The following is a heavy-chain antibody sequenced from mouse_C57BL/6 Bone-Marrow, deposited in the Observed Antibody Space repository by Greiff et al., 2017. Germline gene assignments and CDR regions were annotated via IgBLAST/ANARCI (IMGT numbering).Heavy chain of an antibody. CDR1: GYTFTSYW. CDR3: ARYPYGNYPYYAMDD. Sequence: VQLQQPGAELVKPGASVKLSCTASGYTFTSYWMHWVKQRPGQGLEWIGMIHPNSGSTNYNEKFKSKATLTVDKSSSTAYMQLSSLTSEDSAVYYCARYPYGNYPYYAMDDWGQGTSVTVSS. D-gene: IGHD2-10*02. V-gene: IGHV1-64*01. CDR2: IHPNSGST. J-gene: IGHJ4*01.